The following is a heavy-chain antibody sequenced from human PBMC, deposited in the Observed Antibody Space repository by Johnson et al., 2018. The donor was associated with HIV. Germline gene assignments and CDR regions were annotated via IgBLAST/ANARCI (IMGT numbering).Heavy chain of an antibody. CDR2: IKQDGSEK. J-gene: IGHJ3*02. CDR3: ARVGYYYVSSGYYPHGAFDI. Sequence: VQLVESGGGLAKPAWSPRLSCAASGFTFSSYWMSWVRQAPGKGLEWVANIKQDGSEKYYVDSVKGRFTISRDNAKNSLYLQMNSLRAEDTAVYYCARVGYYYVSSGYYPHGAFDIWGQGTMVTVSS. V-gene: IGHV3-7*05. D-gene: IGHD3-22*01. CDR1: GFTFSSYW.